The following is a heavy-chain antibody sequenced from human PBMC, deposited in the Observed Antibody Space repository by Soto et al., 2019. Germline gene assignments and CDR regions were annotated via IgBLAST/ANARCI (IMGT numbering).Heavy chain of an antibody. Sequence: SETLSLTCTVSGASISSDGYYWSWIRQHPGRGLECVGYIYYSGNTYYSPSLKSRLTVSLDTSKNQFSLELSSVTAADTAMYYCASGRTYYYGSGSYGFAYWVQGTPVT. D-gene: IGHD3-10*01. CDR2: IYYSGNT. CDR3: ASGRTYYYGSGSYGFAY. CDR1: GASISSDGYY. V-gene: IGHV4-31*03. J-gene: IGHJ4*02.